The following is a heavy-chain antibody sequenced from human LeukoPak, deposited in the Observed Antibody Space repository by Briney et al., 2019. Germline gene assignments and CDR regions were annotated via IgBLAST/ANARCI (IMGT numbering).Heavy chain of an antibody. CDR3: AKEPNAYSSGWYFQD. CDR2: ISYDGSNK. CDR1: GFTFSRYS. V-gene: IGHV3-30*18. Sequence: GGSLRLSCAASGFTFSRYSMHWVRQAPGKGLEWVAVISYDGSNKYYADSVKGRFTISRDNSKNTLDLQMDSLRAEDTAVYFCAKEPNAYSSGWYFQDGGQATLATVSS. D-gene: IGHD6-25*01. J-gene: IGHJ1*01.